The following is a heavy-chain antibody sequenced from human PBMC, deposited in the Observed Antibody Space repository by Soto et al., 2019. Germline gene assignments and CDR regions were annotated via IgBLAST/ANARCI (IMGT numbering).Heavy chain of an antibody. V-gene: IGHV6-1*01. Sequence: SQTLSLTCAISGDSVSSNSAAWNWIRQSPSRGLEWLGRTYYRSKWYNDYAVSVKSRITISPDTSKNQFSLQLNSVTPEDTAVYYCAREDYGASSPVYNRFDPWGQGHLVTVS. CDR2: TYYRSKWYN. D-gene: IGHD4-17*01. CDR1: GDSVSSNSAA. J-gene: IGHJ5*02. CDR3: AREDYGASSPVYNRFDP.